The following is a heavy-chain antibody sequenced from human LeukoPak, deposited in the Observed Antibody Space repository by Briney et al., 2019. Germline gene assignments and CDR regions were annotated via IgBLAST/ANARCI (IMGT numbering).Heavy chain of an antibody. Sequence: SETLSLTCAVYGGSFSGYYWSWIRQPPGKGLEWIGEINHSGSTNYNPSLKSRVTISVDTSKNQFSLKLSSVTAADTAVYYCASGRRITIFGVVSPFFDYWGQGTLVTVSS. D-gene: IGHD3-3*01. CDR2: INHSGST. CDR3: ASGRRITIFGVVSPFFDY. J-gene: IGHJ4*02. CDR1: GGSFSGYY. V-gene: IGHV4-34*01.